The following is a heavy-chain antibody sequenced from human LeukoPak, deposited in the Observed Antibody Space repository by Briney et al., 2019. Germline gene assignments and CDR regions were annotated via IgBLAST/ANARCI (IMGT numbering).Heavy chain of an antibody. J-gene: IGHJ4*02. CDR1: GDSISNYY. Sequence: SETLSLTCTASGDSISNYYWSWIRQPAGKGLEWIGRIYTSGSTNYNPSLKSRVTMSVDTSKNQFSLKLSSVTAADTAVYYCARDFARRYFDYWGQGTLVTVSS. CDR3: ARDFARRYFDY. CDR2: IYTSGST. V-gene: IGHV4-4*07.